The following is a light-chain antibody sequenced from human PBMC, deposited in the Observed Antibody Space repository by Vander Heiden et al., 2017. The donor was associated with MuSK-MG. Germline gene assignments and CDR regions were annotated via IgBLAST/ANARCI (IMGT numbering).Light chain of an antibody. CDR3: QQRHNAPWT. Sequence: DIQMTQSPSSLSASVGDRVTITCRASQSISNFLNWYQQKPGKAPEVLIYAVSSLQSGVPSRFSGSGSGTDFTLTISRLQPEDFATYYCQQRHNAPWTFGQGTKVEIK. CDR2: AVS. J-gene: IGKJ1*01. CDR1: QSISNF. V-gene: IGKV1-39*01.